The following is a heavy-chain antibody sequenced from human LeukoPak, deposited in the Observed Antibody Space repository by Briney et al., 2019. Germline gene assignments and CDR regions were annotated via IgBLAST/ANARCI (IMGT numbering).Heavy chain of an antibody. Sequence: GGSLRLSCAASGFTCSSYSMNWVRQAPGKGLEWVSYISSSSTIYYADSVKGRFTISRDNAKNSLYLQMNSLRAEDTAVYYCVRSLISTTYCLDFWGQGTLVTVSS. J-gene: IGHJ4*02. D-gene: IGHD2/OR15-2a*01. CDR2: ISSSSTI. CDR3: VRSLISTTYCLDF. V-gene: IGHV3-48*01. CDR1: GFTCSSYS.